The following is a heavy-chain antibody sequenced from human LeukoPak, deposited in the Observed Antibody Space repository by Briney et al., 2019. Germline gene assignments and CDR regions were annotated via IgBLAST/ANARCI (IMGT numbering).Heavy chain of an antibody. V-gene: IGHV4-4*07. CDR2: IFTSGIT. CDR1: GGSISIYY. CDR3: ARETSGTYYNPLGYMDV. D-gene: IGHD3-10*01. J-gene: IGHJ6*03. Sequence: PSETLSLTCTVSGGSISIYYWNWIRQPAGKGLEWVGRIFTSGITNYNPSLKSRVTMSVDTSKNQFSLNLSSVIAADTAIYYCARETSGTYYNPLGYMDVWGKGTTVTVSS.